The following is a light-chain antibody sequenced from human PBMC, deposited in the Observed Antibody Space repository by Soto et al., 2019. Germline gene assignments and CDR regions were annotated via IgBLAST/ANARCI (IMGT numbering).Light chain of an antibody. CDR2: EVT. V-gene: IGLV2-14*01. CDR1: SSDIGGYDY. CDR3: RSHTSGSTRV. Sequence: QSALTQPASVSGSPGQSITISCTGTSSDIGGYDYVSWYQQHPDKAPKLMIYEVTNRPSGVSNRFSGSKSGNTASLTISGLQAEDEADYYCRSHTSGSTRVFGTGTKVPVL. J-gene: IGLJ1*01.